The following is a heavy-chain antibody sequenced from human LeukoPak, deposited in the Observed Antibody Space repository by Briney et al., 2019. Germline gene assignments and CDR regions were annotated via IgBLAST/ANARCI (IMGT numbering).Heavy chain of an antibody. CDR2: IRYDGSNK. CDR1: GFTFSSYG. J-gene: IGHJ4*02. V-gene: IGHV3-30*02. Sequence: GGSLRLSCAASGFTFSSYGMHWVRQAPGKGLEWVAFIRYDGSNKYYADSVKGRFTISRDNSKNTLYLQMNSLRAEDTAVYYCAKDPLSIAEAAGWFDYWGQGTLVTVSS. D-gene: IGHD6-19*01. CDR3: AKDPLSIAEAAGWFDY.